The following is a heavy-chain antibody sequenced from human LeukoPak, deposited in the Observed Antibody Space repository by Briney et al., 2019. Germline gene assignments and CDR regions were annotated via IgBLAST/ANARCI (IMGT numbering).Heavy chain of an antibody. D-gene: IGHD3-10*02. Sequence: ASVKVSCKASGYTFTGYYMHWVRQAPGQGLEWMGWINPNSGGTNYAQKFQGRVTMTRDTSISTAYMELSRLRSDDTAVYYCARDMSRGGLDAFDIWGQGTMATVSS. J-gene: IGHJ3*02. CDR1: GYTFTGYY. CDR3: ARDMSRGGLDAFDI. CDR2: INPNSGGT. V-gene: IGHV1-2*02.